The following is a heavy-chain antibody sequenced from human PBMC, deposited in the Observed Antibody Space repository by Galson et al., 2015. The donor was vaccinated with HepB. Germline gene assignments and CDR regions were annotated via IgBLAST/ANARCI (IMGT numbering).Heavy chain of an antibody. CDR2: ISAYNGNT. D-gene: IGHD3-10*01. J-gene: IGHJ5*02. CDR3: ARERDENWFRAGADP. Sequence: SVKVSCKASGYTFTSYGISWVQQAPGQGLEWMGWISAYNGNTNYAQKLQGRVTMTTDTSTSTAYMELRSLRSDDTAVYYCARERDENWFRAGADPWGQGTLVTVSS. V-gene: IGHV1-18*01. CDR1: GYTFTSYG.